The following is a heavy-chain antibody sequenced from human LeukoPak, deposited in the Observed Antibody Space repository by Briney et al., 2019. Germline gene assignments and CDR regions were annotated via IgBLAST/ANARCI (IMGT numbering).Heavy chain of an antibody. CDR3: ATWGMITFGGVIVPFDY. Sequence: ASVKVSCKVSGYTLTELSMHWVRQAPGKGLEWMGGFDPEDGETIYAQKFQGRVTMTEDTSTDTAYMELSSLRSEDTAVYYCATWGMITFGGVIVPFDYWGQGTLVTVSS. V-gene: IGHV1-24*01. D-gene: IGHD3-16*02. J-gene: IGHJ4*02. CDR2: FDPEDGET. CDR1: GYTLTELS.